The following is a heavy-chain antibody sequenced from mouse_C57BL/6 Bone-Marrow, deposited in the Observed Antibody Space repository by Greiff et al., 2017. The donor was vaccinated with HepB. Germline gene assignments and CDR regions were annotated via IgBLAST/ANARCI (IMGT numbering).Heavy chain of an antibody. Sequence: VMLVESGPELVKPGASVKLSCKASGYTFTSYDINWVKQRPGQGLEWIGWIYPRDGSTKYNEKFKGKASLTVDTSSSTAYMELHSLTSEDSAVYFCARSLITTVVATSWDFDYWGQGTTLTVSS. D-gene: IGHD1-1*01. CDR3: ARSLITTVVATSWDFDY. CDR2: IYPRDGST. CDR1: GYTFTSYD. V-gene: IGHV1-85*01. J-gene: IGHJ2*01.